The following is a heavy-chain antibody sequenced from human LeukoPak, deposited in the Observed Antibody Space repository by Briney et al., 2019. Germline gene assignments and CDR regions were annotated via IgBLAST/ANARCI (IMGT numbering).Heavy chain of an antibody. J-gene: IGHJ3*02. CDR1: GYTFPGHY. CDR2: INPTSGDT. Sequence: ASVKVSCKDSGYTFPGHYMHWVRQAPGQGLEWMGWINPTSGDTYSAQKFQGRVTMTTDTSISTAYKELSRLRSDDTAVYYCARLITDDAFDIWGQGTMVTVSS. D-gene: IGHD1-14*01. CDR3: ARLITDDAFDI. V-gene: IGHV1-2*02.